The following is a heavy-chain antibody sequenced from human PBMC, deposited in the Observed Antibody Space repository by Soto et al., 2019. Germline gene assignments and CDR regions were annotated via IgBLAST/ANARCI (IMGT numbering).Heavy chain of an antibody. Sequence: QVQLVESGGGVVQPGRSLRLSCAASGFTFSSYGMHWVRQAPGKGLEWVAVIWYDGSNKYYADSVKGRFTISRDNSKNTLYLQMNSLRAEDTAVYYCAREENYDFWSGYYPPDVWGQGTTVTVSS. D-gene: IGHD3-3*01. CDR3: AREENYDFWSGYYPPDV. CDR2: IWYDGSNK. V-gene: IGHV3-33*01. CDR1: GFTFSSYG. J-gene: IGHJ6*02.